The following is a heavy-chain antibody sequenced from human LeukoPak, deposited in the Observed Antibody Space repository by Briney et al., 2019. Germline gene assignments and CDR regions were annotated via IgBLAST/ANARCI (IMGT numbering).Heavy chain of an antibody. Sequence: ASVKVSCKASGYTFTGYYMHWVRQAPGQGLEWMGWINPNSGGTNYAQKSQGRVTMTRDTSISTAYMELSRLRSDDTAVYYCARDPLYSSSWYYYYGMDVWGQGTTVTVSS. CDR1: GYTFTGYY. D-gene: IGHD6-13*01. CDR2: INPNSGGT. V-gene: IGHV1-2*02. J-gene: IGHJ6*02. CDR3: ARDPLYSSSWYYYYGMDV.